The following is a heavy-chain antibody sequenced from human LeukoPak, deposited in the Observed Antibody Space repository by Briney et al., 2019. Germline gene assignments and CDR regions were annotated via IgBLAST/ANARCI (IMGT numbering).Heavy chain of an antibody. D-gene: IGHD2-2*01. Sequence: ASVKVSCKASGYTVTGYYMHWVRQAPGQGLEWMGWINPNSGGTNYAQKFQGRVTMTRDTSISTAYMELSRLRSDDTAVYYCARDKKDTYCSSTRCYTWDYYYMDVWGKGTTVTVSS. CDR1: GYTVTGYY. J-gene: IGHJ6*03. V-gene: IGHV1-2*02. CDR2: INPNSGGT. CDR3: ARDKKDTYCSSTRCYTWDYYYMDV.